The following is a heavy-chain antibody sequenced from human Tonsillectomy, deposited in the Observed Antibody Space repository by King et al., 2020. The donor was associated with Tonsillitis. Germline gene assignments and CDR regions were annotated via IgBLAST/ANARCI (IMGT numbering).Heavy chain of an antibody. V-gene: IGHV4-34*01. D-gene: IGHD3-10*01. CDR1: GGSFSGYS. CDR2: INHSGSP. CDR3: ARVGRLPLIRGAKGFDY. Sequence: VQLQQWGAGLLKPSETLSLTCAVYGGSFSGYSWSWIRPPPGKGLEWIGEINHSGSPNYNPSLKSRVTISVDTSKNQFSLKLSSVTAADTAVYYCARVGRLPLIRGAKGFDYWGQGTLVTVSS. J-gene: IGHJ4*02.